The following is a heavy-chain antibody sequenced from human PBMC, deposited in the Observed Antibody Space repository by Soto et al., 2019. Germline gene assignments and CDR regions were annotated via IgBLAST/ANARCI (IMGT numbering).Heavy chain of an antibody. V-gene: IGHV4-39*01. D-gene: IGHD2-15*01. CDR1: GGSISSTIYY. J-gene: IGHJ4*02. CDR3: ARDRTQQTIFDH. Sequence: TLSLTCTVSGGSISSTIYYWGWIRQPPGKGLEWIGSIYYSGSTYYNPSLQSRVTISVDTSKNKFSLKLSSVTAADTAVYYCARDRTQQTIFDHWGQGNMVTVSS. CDR2: IYYSGST.